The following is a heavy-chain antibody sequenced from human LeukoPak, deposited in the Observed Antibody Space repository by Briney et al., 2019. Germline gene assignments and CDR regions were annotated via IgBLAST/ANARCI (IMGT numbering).Heavy chain of an antibody. CDR1: GYSFTSYW. Sequence: PGESLKISCKGSGYSFTSYWIGWVRQMPGKGLEWMGIIYPGDSDTRYSPSFQGQVTISADKSISTAYLQWSSLKASDTAMYYCARQPVSYYYGSGSYSGYFDYWGQGTLVTVSS. CDR2: IYPGDSDT. D-gene: IGHD3-10*01. J-gene: IGHJ4*02. V-gene: IGHV5-51*01. CDR3: ARQPVSYYYGSGSYSGYFDY.